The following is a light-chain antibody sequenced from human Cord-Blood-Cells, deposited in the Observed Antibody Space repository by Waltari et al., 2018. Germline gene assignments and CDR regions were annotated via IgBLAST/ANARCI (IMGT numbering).Light chain of an antibody. CDR3: CSYAGSYTLV. J-gene: IGLJ2*01. CDR2: DVS. V-gene: IGLV2-11*01. CDR1: SSDVGGYNY. Sequence: QSALTQPRSVSGSPGQSVTISCTGTSSDVGGYNYVSWYQQHPGKAPKLMIYDVSKRPSGVPHRFSGSKSGNTASLTTSGLQAEDEADYYCCSYAGSYTLVFGGGTKLPVL.